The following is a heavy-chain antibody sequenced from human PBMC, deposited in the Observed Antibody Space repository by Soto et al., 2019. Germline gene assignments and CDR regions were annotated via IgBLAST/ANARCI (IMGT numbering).Heavy chain of an antibody. D-gene: IGHD3-10*01. CDR3: ARHYSWFGDKQFDY. V-gene: IGHV4-30-2*01. J-gene: IGHJ4*02. CDR2: IYHSGST. Sequence: SETLSLTCAVSGGSISSGGYSWSWIRQPPGKGLEWIGYIYHSGSTNYNPSLKSRVTISVDTSKNQFSLKLSSVTAADTAVYYCARHYSWFGDKQFDYWGQGTLVTVSS. CDR1: GGSISSGGYS.